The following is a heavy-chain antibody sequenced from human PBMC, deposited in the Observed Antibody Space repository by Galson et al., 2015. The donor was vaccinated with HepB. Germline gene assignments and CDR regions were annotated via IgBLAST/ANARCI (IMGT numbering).Heavy chain of an antibody. CDR1: GFTFSSYS. J-gene: IGHJ4*02. CDR2: ISSSSSYI. D-gene: IGHD2-21*01. V-gene: IGHV3-21*01. CDR3: ASRFSGDFGGGPFDY. Sequence: SLRLSCAASGFTFSSYSMNWVRQAPGKGLEWVSSISSSSSYIYYADSVKGRFTISRDNAKNSLYLQMNSLRAEDTAVYYCASRFSGDFGGGPFDYWGQGTLVTVSS.